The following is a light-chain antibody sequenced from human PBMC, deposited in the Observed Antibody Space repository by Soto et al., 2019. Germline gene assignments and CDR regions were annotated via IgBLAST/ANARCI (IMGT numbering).Light chain of an antibody. CDR1: QSVSRT. J-gene: IGKJ2*01. CDR2: GAS. Sequence: EIVMTQSPASLSVSPGERATLSCRASQSVSRTLAWYQQKPGQAPRLLIYGASTRATGIPARFSGRGSGTDFTLTISSLQSEDFAVYYCQQYDSWRYTFGQGTKVDIX. V-gene: IGKV3-15*01. CDR3: QQYDSWRYT.